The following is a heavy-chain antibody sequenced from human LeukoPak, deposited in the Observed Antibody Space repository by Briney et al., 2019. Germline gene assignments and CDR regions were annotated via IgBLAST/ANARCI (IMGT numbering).Heavy chain of an antibody. CDR2: ISSSGSYT. V-gene: IGHV3-11*05. J-gene: IGHJ6*02. Sequence: GGSLRLSCAASGFTFSDYYMSWIRQAPGKGLEWVSYISSSGSYTDYADSVKGRFTISRDNAKNSLYLQMNSLRAEDTAVYYCARAGHGDARPYHYSMDVWGQGTTVTVSS. D-gene: IGHD4-17*01. CDR3: ARAGHGDARPYHYSMDV. CDR1: GFTFSDYY.